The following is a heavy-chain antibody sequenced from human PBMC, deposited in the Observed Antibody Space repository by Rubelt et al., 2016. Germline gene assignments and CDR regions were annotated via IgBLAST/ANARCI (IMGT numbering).Heavy chain of an antibody. CDR3: ARAGDGYNMVFDD. V-gene: IGHV3-74*01. CDR1: GFTFSSSW. Sequence: EVQLVESGGGLVQPGGSLRLSCAASGFTFSSSWMHWVRQAPGKGLVWVSRINSDGSSTNYADSVKGRFTISRDNAKNSLYLQMNSLRVEDTAVYYCARAGDGYNMVFDDWGQGTLVTVSS. D-gene: IGHD5-24*01. CDR2: INSDGSST. J-gene: IGHJ4*02.